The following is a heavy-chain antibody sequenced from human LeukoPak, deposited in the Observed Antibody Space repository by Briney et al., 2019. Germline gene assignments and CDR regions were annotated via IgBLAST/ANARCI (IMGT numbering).Heavy chain of an antibody. D-gene: IGHD3-10*01. CDR3: ARDIFGGPGYFDY. CDR1: GDTVSTNSVS. Sequence: SQTLSLTCAISGDTVSTNSVSWNWIRLHPSRGLEWLGRTYYKSKRYNDPAVTVKSPITINTDTSQYYFTLQLNSVTPEDTAVYYCARDIFGGPGYFDYWGQGTLVTVSS. V-gene: IGHV6-1*01. J-gene: IGHJ4*02. CDR2: TYYKSKRYN.